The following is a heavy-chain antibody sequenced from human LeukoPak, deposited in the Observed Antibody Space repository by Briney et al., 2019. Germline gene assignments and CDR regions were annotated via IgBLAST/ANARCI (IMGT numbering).Heavy chain of an antibody. CDR1: GGSFSGYY. D-gene: IGHD6-19*01. Sequence: SETLSLTCAVYGGSFSGYYWSWIRQPPGKGLEWIGEINHSGSTNYNPSLKSRVTISVDTSKNQFSLKLSSVTAADTAVYYCARASSLAVAAPSASWGGYYFDYWGQGTLVTVSS. CDR2: INHSGST. J-gene: IGHJ4*02. V-gene: IGHV4-34*01. CDR3: ARASSLAVAAPSASWGGYYFDY.